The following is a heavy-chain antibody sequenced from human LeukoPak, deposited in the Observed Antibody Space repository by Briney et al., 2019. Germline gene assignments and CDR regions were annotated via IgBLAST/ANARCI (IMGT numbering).Heavy chain of an antibody. Sequence: SETLSLTCTVSGGSISSYYWSWIRQPPGKRLEWIGYIYYSGSTNYNPSLKSRVTISLDTSKNQFSLKLSSVTAADTAVYYCARPYSSGYRGAIDIWGQGTMVTVSS. CDR1: GGSISSYY. D-gene: IGHD6-19*01. CDR2: IYYSGST. CDR3: ARPYSSGYRGAIDI. V-gene: IGHV4-59*01. J-gene: IGHJ3*02.